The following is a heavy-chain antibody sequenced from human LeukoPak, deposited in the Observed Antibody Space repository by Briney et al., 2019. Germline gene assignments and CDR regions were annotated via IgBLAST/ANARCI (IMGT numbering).Heavy chain of an antibody. CDR1: GFTFSSYA. CDR2: ISYDGSNK. V-gene: IGHV3-30-3*01. Sequence: GRSLRLSCAASGFTFSSYAMHWVRQAPGKGLEWVAVISYDGSNKYYADSVKGRFTISRDNAKNSLYLQMNSLRAEDTAVYYCARGYDSSTIGRGKYYYYGMDVWGQGTTVTVSS. CDR3: ARGYDSSTIGRGKYYYYGMDV. D-gene: IGHD3-3*01. J-gene: IGHJ6*02.